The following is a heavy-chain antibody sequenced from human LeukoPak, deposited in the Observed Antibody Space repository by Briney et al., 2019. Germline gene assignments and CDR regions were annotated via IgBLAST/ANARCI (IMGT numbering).Heavy chain of an antibody. CDR3: AFDCSGGSCYIN. V-gene: IGHV3-7*03. CDR1: GFTFSSYW. CDR2: IKQDGSEK. Sequence: AGGSLRLSCAASGFTFSSYWMSWVRQAPGEGLEWVANIKQDGSEKYYVDSVKGRFTISRDNAKNSLYLQMNSLRAEDTAVYYCAFDCSGGSCYINWGQGTLVTVSS. D-gene: IGHD2-15*01. J-gene: IGHJ4*02.